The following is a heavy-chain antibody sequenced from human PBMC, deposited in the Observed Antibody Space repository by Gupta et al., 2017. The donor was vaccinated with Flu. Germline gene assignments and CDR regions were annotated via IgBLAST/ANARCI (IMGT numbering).Heavy chain of an antibody. CDR3: ARVRGPDTWNLNDY. D-gene: IGHD1-20*01. CDR2: ITSNGRST. Sequence: EVQLVESGGGLVQPGGSLRLSCAASGFSFSDYAMHWVRQAPGKGLEYVSGITSNGRSTFYADSVKGRFSISRDNSKNTLYLQMGSLRREDMAVYYCARVRGPDTWNLNDYWGQGTLVTVSS. J-gene: IGHJ4*02. CDR1: GFSFSDYA. V-gene: IGHV3-64*07.